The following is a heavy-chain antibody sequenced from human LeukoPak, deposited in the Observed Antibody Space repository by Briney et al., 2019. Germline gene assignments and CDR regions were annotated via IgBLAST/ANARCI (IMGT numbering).Heavy chain of an antibody. CDR3: ARYRWMEASKLGNGPPPPYYGMDV. CDR1: GFTFSSYW. CDR2: IKQDGSEK. D-gene: IGHD3-16*02. Sequence: GGSLRLSCAASGFTFSSYWMSWVRQAPGKGLEWVANIKQDGSEKYYVDSVKGRFTISRDNAKNSLYLQMNSLRAEDTAVYYRARYRWMEASKLGNGPPPPYYGMDVWGQGTTVTVSS. V-gene: IGHV3-7*01. J-gene: IGHJ6*02.